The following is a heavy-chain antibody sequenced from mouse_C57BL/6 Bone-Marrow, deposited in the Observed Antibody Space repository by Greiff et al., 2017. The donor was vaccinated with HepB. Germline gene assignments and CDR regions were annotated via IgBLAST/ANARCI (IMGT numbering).Heavy chain of an antibody. D-gene: IGHD2-1*01. CDR1: GYTFTDYY. Sequence: VQGVESGPELVKPGASVKISCKASGYTFTDYYINWVKQRPGQGLEWIGWIYPGSGNTKYNEKFKGKATLTVDTSSSTAYMQLSSLTSEDSAVYFCARRDLYYGNSILLDYWGQGTSVTVSS. J-gene: IGHJ4*01. CDR2: IYPGSGNT. CDR3: ARRDLYYGNSILLDY. V-gene: IGHV1-84*01.